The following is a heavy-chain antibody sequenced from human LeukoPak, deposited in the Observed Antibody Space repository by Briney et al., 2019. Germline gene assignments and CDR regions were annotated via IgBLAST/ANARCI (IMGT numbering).Heavy chain of an antibody. CDR1: GFTFITSW. V-gene: IGHV3-7*01. D-gene: IGHD2-21*01. J-gene: IGHJ5*01. CDR3: AGDACSGAHDS. CDR2: MIYEVRLT. Sequence: PGGSLRLSCAASGFTFITSWMSWVRQAPGKGREWVANMIYEVRLTYYGDFVKGRFTICRDNAKKSLYREMNSLREKDTAVYYCAGDACSGAHDSSG.